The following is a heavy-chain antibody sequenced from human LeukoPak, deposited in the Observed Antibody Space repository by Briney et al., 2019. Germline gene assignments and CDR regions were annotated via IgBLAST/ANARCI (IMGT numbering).Heavy chain of an antibody. CDR2: ISSRSTYI. J-gene: IGHJ4*02. CDR1: GSSFSDYY. Sequence: GGSPRLSCTASGSSFSDYYMSWIRQAPGKGLEWISYISSRSTYISDADSVKGRFTISRDNAKNLLFLQMNSLRVEDTALYYCARGGTGAFDYWGQGILVTVSS. D-gene: IGHD2-8*02. CDR3: ARGGTGAFDY. V-gene: IGHV3-11*06.